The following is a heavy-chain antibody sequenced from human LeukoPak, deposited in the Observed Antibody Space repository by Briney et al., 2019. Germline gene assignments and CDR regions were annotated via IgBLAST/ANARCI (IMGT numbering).Heavy chain of an antibody. CDR2: MNPNSGNT. CDR1: GYTFTSYA. CDR3: ATTIFGVVAPFDD. D-gene: IGHD3-3*01. Sequence: ASVKVTCKASGYTFTSYATNWVRHATGQGLEWMGWMNPNSGNTGYVQKFPGRVTMTGNTSISTAYMELSSLRSEDTALYYCATTIFGVVAPFDDWGQGTLVTVSS. V-gene: IGHV1-8*01. J-gene: IGHJ4*02.